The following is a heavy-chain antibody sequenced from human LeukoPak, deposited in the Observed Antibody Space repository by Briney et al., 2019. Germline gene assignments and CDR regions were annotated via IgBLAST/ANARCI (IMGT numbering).Heavy chain of an antibody. V-gene: IGHV4-59*11. Sequence: PSETLSLTCSVSGASFTSHSWSWVRQPPGKELESIGMIYNSVTTNYRPSLKSRVTISVDASKTQLSLKLSSVTAADTAVYYCARGGASSHWFGSWGQGTLVTVSS. D-gene: IGHD6-13*01. CDR1: GASFTSHS. J-gene: IGHJ5*01. CDR3: ARGGASSHWFGS. CDR2: IYNSVTT.